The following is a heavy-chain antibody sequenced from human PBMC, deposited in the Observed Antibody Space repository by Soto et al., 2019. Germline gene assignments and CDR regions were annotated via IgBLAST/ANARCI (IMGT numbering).Heavy chain of an antibody. D-gene: IGHD2-2*01. CDR3: ARRVTGTLGYCSSTSCLSNWCDP. Sequence: QVQLQQWGAGLLKPSETLSLTCAVYGGSFSGYYWSWIRQPPGKGLEWIGEINHSGSTNYNPSLKSLVTISVDTSKNQFSLKLSSVTAADTAVYYCARRVTGTLGYCSSTSCLSNWCDPWGQGTLVTVSS. CDR2: INHSGST. CDR1: GGSFSGYY. V-gene: IGHV4-34*01. J-gene: IGHJ5*02.